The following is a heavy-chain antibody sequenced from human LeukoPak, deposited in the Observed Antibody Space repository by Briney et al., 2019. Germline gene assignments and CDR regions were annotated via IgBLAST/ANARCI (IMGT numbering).Heavy chain of an antibody. D-gene: IGHD6-19*01. Sequence: PSETLSLTCAVYGGSFSGYYWSWIRLPPGKGLEWIGEINHSGSTNYNPSLKSRVTISVDTSKNQFSLKLSSVTAADTAVYYCARTSIAVAGFLFDYWGQGTLVTVSS. CDR3: ARTSIAVAGFLFDY. CDR2: INHSGST. J-gene: IGHJ4*02. V-gene: IGHV4-34*01. CDR1: GGSFSGYY.